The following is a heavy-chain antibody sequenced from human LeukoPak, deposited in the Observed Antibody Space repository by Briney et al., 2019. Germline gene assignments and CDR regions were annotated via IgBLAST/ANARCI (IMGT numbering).Heavy chain of an antibody. CDR1: GFTFDDYA. CDR3: ARDPHALAY. CDR2: ISGDGGST. J-gene: IGHJ4*02. Sequence: RPGGSLRLSCAASGFTFDDYAMHWVRQPPGKSLEWVSLISGDGGSTYYADSVKGRFTISRDNAKNSLYLQMNSLRDEDTAIYYCARDPHALAYWGQGTLVTVSS. V-gene: IGHV3-43*02.